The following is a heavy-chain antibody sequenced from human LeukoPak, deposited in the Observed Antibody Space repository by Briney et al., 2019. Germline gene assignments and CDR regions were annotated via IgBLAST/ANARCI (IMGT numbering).Heavy chain of an antibody. CDR2: ISSSGSTI. V-gene: IGHV3-48*03. J-gene: IGHJ4*02. CDR3: ARRSSRSFDY. CDR1: GFTFSSYE. D-gene: IGHD2-2*01. Sequence: GGSLRRSCAASGFTFSSYEMNWVRQAPGKGLEWVSYISSSGSTIYYADSVKGRFTISRDNAKNSLYLQMNSLRAEDTAVYYCARRSSRSFDYWGQGTLVTVSS.